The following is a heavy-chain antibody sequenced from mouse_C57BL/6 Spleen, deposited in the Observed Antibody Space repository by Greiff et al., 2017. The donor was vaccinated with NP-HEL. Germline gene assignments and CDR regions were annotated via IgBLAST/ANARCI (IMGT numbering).Heavy chain of an antibody. CDR1: GYTFTSYG. D-gene: IGHD1-1*01. CDR2: IYPRSGNT. CDR3: ARERYYYGSSPEAMDY. V-gene: IGHV1-81*01. Sequence: QVQLKESGAELARPGASVKLSCKASGYTFTSYGISWVKQRTGQGLEWIGEIYPRSGNTYYNEKFKGKATLTADKSSSTAYMELRSLTSEDSAVYFCARERYYYGSSPEAMDYWGQGTSVTVSS. J-gene: IGHJ4*01.